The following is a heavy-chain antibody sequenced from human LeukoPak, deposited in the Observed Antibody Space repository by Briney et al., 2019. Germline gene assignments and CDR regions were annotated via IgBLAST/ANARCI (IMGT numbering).Heavy chain of an antibody. CDR1: GYTFTGYY. D-gene: IGHD3-10*01. CDR3: ARMRDSNAGNYFDF. Sequence: ASVKVSFKASGYTFTGYYMHWVRQAPGQGLEWMGWISANGDTKYAQKVQGRVTMTTDTSTSTVYMELGSLRSDDSAVYYCARMRDSNAGNYFDFWGQGTLVTVSS. V-gene: IGHV1-18*04. CDR2: ISANGDT. J-gene: IGHJ4*02.